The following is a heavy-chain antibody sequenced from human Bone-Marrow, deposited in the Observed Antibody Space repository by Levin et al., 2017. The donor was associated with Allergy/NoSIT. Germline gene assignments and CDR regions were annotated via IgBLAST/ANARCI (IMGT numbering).Heavy chain of an antibody. CDR2: IKHDGGEE. J-gene: IGHJ5*02. CDR1: GFTFSNYW. V-gene: IGHV3-7*01. Sequence: LAGGSLRLSCAASGFTFSNYWMGWVRQAPGKGLECVANIKHDGGEEYYVDSVKGRFTISRDNAKNSLYLQMNSLRAEDTAVYYCARATRGSSTSETWGQGTLVTVSS. CDR3: ARATRGSSTSET. D-gene: IGHD6-13*01.